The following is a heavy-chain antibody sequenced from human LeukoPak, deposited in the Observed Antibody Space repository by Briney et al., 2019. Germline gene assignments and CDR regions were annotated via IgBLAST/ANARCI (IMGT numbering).Heavy chain of an antibody. CDR1: GFTCNNYA. V-gene: IGHV3-64D*09. CDR3: VKGAGQWLVYRFDY. Sequence: GGALRLSCSAAGFTCNNYAMHWVRQAPGKGLEYVSAISSNGGSTYYADSVKGRFTISRDNSKNTLYLQMSSVRAEDTAVYYCVKGAGQWLVYRFDYWGQGTLVTVSS. CDR2: ISSNGGST. J-gene: IGHJ4*02. D-gene: IGHD6-19*01.